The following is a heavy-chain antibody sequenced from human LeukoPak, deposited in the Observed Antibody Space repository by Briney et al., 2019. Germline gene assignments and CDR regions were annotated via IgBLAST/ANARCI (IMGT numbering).Heavy chain of an antibody. D-gene: IGHD3-22*01. Sequence: PSQTLSLTCTVSGGSISSGGYYWSWIRQPPGKGLEWIGYIYYSGSTYYNPSLKSRGTISVYTAKNQFSLKLSSVTAADTAVYYCATTRGGYYYDSSGYGRYGWFDPWGQGTLVTVSS. J-gene: IGHJ5*02. CDR2: IYYSGST. CDR1: GGSISSGGYY. CDR3: ATTRGGYYYDSSGYGRYGWFDP. V-gene: IGHV4-30-4*08.